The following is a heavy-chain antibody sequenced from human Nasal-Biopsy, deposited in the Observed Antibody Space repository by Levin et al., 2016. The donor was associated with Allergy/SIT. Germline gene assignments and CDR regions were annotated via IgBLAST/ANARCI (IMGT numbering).Heavy chain of an antibody. J-gene: IGHJ6*02. Sequence: GGSLRLSCGASGFTFSAYWMTWVRQAPGKGLEWVANIKRDGTDKYFVDSVKGRFTISRDNAKNSLYLQMNSLRAEDTAIYYCTRGHYGMDVWGQGTTVTVSS. CDR1: GFTFSAYW. V-gene: IGHV3-7*01. CDR3: TRGHYGMDV. CDR2: IKRDGTDK.